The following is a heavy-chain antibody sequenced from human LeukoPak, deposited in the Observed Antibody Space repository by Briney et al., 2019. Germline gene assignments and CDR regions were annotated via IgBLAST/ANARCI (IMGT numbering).Heavy chain of an antibody. Sequence: PGGSLRLSCAASGFTLSSYWMSWVRQAPGKGLEWLSYISSTSAIYYADSVKGRFTISRDNAKKSLYLQMNSLRAEDTAVYYCARDDKWAFDYWGQGTLVTVSS. V-gene: IGHV3-48*03. CDR2: ISSTSAI. CDR3: ARDDKWAFDY. J-gene: IGHJ4*02. CDR1: GFTLSSYW. D-gene: IGHD1-26*01.